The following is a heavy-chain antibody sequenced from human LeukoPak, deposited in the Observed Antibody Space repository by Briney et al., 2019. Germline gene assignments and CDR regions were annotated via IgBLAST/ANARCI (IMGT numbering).Heavy chain of an antibody. J-gene: IGHJ4*02. CDR1: GGSISSGSYY. CDR3: ARDSGYSYGDGYFDY. CDR2: IYTSGST. V-gene: IGHV4-61*02. Sequence: SETLSLTCTVSGGSISSGSYYWSWIRQPAGKGLEWSGRIYTSGSTNYNPSLKSRVTISVDTSKNQFSLKLSSVTAADTAVYYCARDSGYSYGDGYFDYWGQGTLVTVSS. D-gene: IGHD5-18*01.